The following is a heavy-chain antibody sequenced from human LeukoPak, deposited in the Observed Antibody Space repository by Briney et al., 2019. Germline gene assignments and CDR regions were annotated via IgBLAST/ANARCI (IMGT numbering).Heavy chain of an antibody. D-gene: IGHD2-21*02. CDR1: GFTFSSYG. Sequence: GGSLRLSCAASGFTFSSYGMHWVRQAPGKGLEWVAVIWYDGSNKYYADSVKGRFTISRDNSKNTLYLQMNSLRAEDTAVYYCARDVSVVVTAYAFDIWGQGTMVTVSS. V-gene: IGHV3-33*01. CDR3: ARDVSVVVTAYAFDI. CDR2: IWYDGSNK. J-gene: IGHJ3*02.